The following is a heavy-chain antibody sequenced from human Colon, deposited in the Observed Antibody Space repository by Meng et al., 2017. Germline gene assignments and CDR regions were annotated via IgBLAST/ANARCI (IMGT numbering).Heavy chain of an antibody. V-gene: IGHV4-4*02. CDR1: GGSISSSNW. Sequence: VPRPESGPGLVKPSGTLSLTSAVSGGSISSSNWWSWVRQPPGKGLEWIGEIYHSGSTNYNPSLKSRVTISVDKSKNQFSLKLSSVTAADTAVYYCASFPPPGKQWLVTDYWGQGTLVTVSS. D-gene: IGHD6-19*01. CDR2: IYHSGST. CDR3: ASFPPPGKQWLVTDY. J-gene: IGHJ4*02.